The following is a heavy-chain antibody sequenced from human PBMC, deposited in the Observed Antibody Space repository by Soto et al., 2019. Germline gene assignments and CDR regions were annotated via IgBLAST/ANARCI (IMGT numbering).Heavy chain of an antibody. CDR1: GFTFRTYW. V-gene: IGHV3-7*03. Sequence: GSLRLSFAASGFTFRTYWMTWVRQAPGKGLEWVANIRLDGVEKYYVDSVKGRFTISRVNAKNSLYLEMNSLRDDDTAVYYCARGRGVEIWGQGTMVTVSS. J-gene: IGHJ3*02. CDR3: ARGRGVEI. CDR2: IRLDGVEK.